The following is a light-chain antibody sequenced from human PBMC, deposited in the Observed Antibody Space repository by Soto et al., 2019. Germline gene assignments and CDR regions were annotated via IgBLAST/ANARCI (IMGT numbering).Light chain of an antibody. CDR1: QGINNY. CDR2: AAS. V-gene: IGKV1-27*01. Sequence: DIQMTQSPSSLSASVGDRVTITCRASQGINNYIAWYQHKPGTVPNLLIYAASTLHSGVPSRFSGGASGTDFTLTISSLQPEDVATYYCQQYLYAPDTFGQGTRVEIK. CDR3: QQYLYAPDT. J-gene: IGKJ1*01.